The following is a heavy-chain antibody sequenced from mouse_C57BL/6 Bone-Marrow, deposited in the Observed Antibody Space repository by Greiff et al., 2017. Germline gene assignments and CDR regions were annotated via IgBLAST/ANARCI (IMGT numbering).Heavy chain of an antibody. V-gene: IGHV10-1*01. CDR2: IRSKSNNYAT. J-gene: IGHJ3*01. D-gene: IGHD3-2*02. CDR1: GLSLNTYA. CDR3: VKDLRLRTAGFAY. Sequence: EVKPVESGGGSVQPKGSLKLSCAASGLSLNTYAMNWVRQAPGQGLEWVARIRSKSNNYATYYADSVKDRFTITRDDSESMLYLQVSNLKTEDTAVYYCVKDLRLRTAGFAYWGQGTLVTVSA.